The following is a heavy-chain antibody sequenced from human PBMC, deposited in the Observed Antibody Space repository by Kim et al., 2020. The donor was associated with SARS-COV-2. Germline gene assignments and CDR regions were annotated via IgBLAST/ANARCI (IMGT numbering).Heavy chain of an antibody. CDR3: ARDQVRLNWAPHYYYYYGMDV. CDR2: IYYSGST. Sequence: SETLSLTCTVSGGSISSYYWSWIRQPPGKGLEWIGYIYYSGSTNYNPSLKSRVTISVDTSKNQFSLKLSSVTAADTAVYYCARDQVRLNWAPHYYYYYGMDVWGQGTTVTVSS. CDR1: GGSISSYY. J-gene: IGHJ6*02. D-gene: IGHD1-1*01. V-gene: IGHV4-59*13.